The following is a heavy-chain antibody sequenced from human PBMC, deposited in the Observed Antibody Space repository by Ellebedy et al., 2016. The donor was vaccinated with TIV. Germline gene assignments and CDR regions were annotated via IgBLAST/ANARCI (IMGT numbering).Heavy chain of an antibody. V-gene: IGHV3-23*01. J-gene: IGHJ4*02. D-gene: IGHD3-9*01. CDR2: ISGSGGSS. Sequence: GESLKISCAASGFTFSAFAMSLVRQAPGKGLEWVSGISGSGGSSYQADSVKGRLTISRDNSKNTLFLQMNNLRAEDTAVYYCARYLGLHWYPEPAAHWGQGTLVTVSS. CDR3: ARYLGLHWYPEPAAH. CDR1: GFTFSAFA.